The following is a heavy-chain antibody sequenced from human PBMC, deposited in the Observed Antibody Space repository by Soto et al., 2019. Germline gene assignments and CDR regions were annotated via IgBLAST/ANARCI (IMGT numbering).Heavy chain of an antibody. J-gene: IGHJ5*02. CDR3: ARGSLRARGPGWFDP. Sequence: SETLSLTCTVSGGSIRSGGYYWSWIRQHPGKGLEWIGYIYYSGSTYYNPSLKSRVSISKDTSKNQFSLKLSSVTVADAAGYVFARGSLRARGPGWFDPWGQGTLVP. CDR2: IYYSGST. D-gene: IGHD3-10*01. CDR1: GGSIRSGGYY. V-gene: IGHV4-31*03.